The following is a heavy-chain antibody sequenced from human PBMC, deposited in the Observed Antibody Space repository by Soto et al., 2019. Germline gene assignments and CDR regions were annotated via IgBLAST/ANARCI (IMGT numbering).Heavy chain of an antibody. J-gene: IGHJ2*01. Sequence: PGGSLRLSCAASGFTVSSNYMSWVRQAPGKGLEWVSVIYSGGSTYYADSVKGRFTISRDNSKNTLYLQMNSLRAEDTAVYYCARRGAVANNWYFDLWGRGTLVTVSS. V-gene: IGHV3-53*01. CDR2: IYSGGST. CDR1: GFTVSSNY. CDR3: ARRGAVANNWYFDL. D-gene: IGHD6-19*01.